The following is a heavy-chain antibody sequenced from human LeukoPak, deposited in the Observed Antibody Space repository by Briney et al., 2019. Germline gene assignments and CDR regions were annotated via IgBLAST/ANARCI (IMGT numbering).Heavy chain of an antibody. D-gene: IGHD3-22*01. V-gene: IGHV3-23*01. CDR1: GFTFGSYG. CDR2: ITPNADRT. Sequence: GGSLRLSCAASGFTFGSYGMSWVRQAPGKGLEWVSFITPNADRTSYADSVEGRFTISRDNPRNTLYMQMISLRDEDTAVYYCAIMHGYYDGSGYWVQWGQGTLVTVSS. J-gene: IGHJ1*01. CDR3: AIMHGYYDGSGYWVQ.